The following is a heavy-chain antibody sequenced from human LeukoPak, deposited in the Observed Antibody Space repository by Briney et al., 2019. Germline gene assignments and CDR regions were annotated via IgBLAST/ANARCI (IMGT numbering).Heavy chain of an antibody. CDR1: GFTFNSHW. D-gene: IGHD6-19*01. J-gene: IGHJ5*02. V-gene: IGHV5-51*01. CDR2: VYPGDSST. CDR3: AKGLYSNAWYWFDP. Sequence: GESLKISCNASGFTFNSHWIAWVRQTPGKGLEWMGMVYPGDSSTQYSPSFQGQVTISVDKSINTAFLQWSSLKASDTGMYFCAKGLYSNAWYWFDPWGQGTLVTVSS.